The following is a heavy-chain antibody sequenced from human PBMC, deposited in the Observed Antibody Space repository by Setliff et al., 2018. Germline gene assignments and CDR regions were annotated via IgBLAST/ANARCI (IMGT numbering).Heavy chain of an antibody. CDR2: INPNSGGT. J-gene: IGHJ6*03. CDR1: GYTFTGYY. V-gene: IGHV1-2*04. D-gene: IGHD6-6*01. CDR3: ARAEYTSSSLYYYMDV. Sequence: ASVKVSCKASGYTFTGYYMHWVRQAPGQGLEWMGWINPNSGGTNYAQKFQGWVTMTRDTAISTAYMELSRLTPDDTAVYYCARAEYTSSSLYYYMDVWGKGTTVTVSS.